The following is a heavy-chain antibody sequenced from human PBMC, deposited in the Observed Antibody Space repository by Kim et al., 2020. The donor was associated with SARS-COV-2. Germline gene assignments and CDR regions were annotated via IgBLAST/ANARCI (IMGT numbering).Heavy chain of an antibody. Sequence: VKGRFTISRDNAKNSLYLQMNSLRDEDTAVYYCARDVYCSGGSCYSLFGYWGQGTLVTVSS. D-gene: IGHD2-15*01. CDR3: ARDVYCSGGSCYSLFGY. V-gene: IGHV3-48*02. J-gene: IGHJ4*02.